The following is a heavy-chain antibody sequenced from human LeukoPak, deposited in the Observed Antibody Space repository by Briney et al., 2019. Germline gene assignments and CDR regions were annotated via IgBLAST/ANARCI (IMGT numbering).Heavy chain of an antibody. CDR3: ATKEPSTSGWSY. V-gene: IGHV3-7*01. CDR2: IKEDGSEK. Sequence: GGSLRLSCAASGFTFNRDWTAWVRQAPGKGLEWVANIKEDGSEKNYVDPVKGRFTISRDNAVNSVYLQMNGLRAEDTGVYYCATKEPSTSGWSYWGQGTLVTVSS. CDR1: GFTFNRDW. D-gene: IGHD6-19*01. J-gene: IGHJ4*02.